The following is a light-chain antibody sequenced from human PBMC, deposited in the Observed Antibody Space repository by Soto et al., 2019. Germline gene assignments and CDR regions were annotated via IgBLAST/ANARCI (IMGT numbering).Light chain of an antibody. V-gene: IGKV1-33*01. CDR3: QHYDDLPPLS. CDR1: QDIRNY. Sequence: DIQMTQSPSSLSASVGDRVTITCQASQDIRNYLNWYQQKPGKAPNLLIYDASNLRAGVPSRFSGSGCATEFTFTISSLQPEDIATYYCQHYDDLPPLSFGGGTKVEIK. J-gene: IGKJ4*01. CDR2: DAS.